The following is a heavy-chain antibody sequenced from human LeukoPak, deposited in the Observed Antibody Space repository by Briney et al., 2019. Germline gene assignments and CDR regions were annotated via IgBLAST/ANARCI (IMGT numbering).Heavy chain of an antibody. D-gene: IGHD3-16*02. Sequence: ASVKVSCKVSIYTFTELSIHWVRQAPGKGLEWMGYFDSEDGEATYAQKFQGRISVTEDTSADTAYLELTSLKSEDTAVYYCATSENSDYRYDGSSRYFDFWGQGTQLTVSS. CDR1: IYTFTELS. CDR3: ATSENSDYRYDGSSRYFDF. V-gene: IGHV1-24*01. J-gene: IGHJ4*02. CDR2: FDSEDGEA.